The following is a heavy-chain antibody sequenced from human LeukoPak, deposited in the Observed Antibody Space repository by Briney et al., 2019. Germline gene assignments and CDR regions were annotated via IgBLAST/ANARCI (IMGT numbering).Heavy chain of an antibody. J-gene: IGHJ4*02. CDR2: IDPSDSYT. Sequence: GESLKISCKGSGYSFTSYWIGWVRQMPGKGLGWMGRIDPSDSYTKYSPSFEGHVTISVDKSISTAFLQWSSLKASDSAMYYCATGASKVTTDFANYWGQGSQVAVSS. CDR1: GYSFTSYW. V-gene: IGHV5-10-1*01. CDR3: ATGASKVTTDFANY. D-gene: IGHD4-17*01.